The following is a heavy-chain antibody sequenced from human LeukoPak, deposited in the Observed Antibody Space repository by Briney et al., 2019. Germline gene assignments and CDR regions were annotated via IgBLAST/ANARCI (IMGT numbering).Heavy chain of an antibody. V-gene: IGHV3-7*05. CDR2: IKQDGSEK. CDR1: AITFSNYW. CDR3: ARTKGPTLDY. Sequence: GGSLRLSCAASAITFSNYWMSWVRQAPGKGLEWVANIKQDGSEKYYVDSVKGRFTISRDNAKNSLYLQMNSLRAEDTAVYYCARTKGPTLDYWGQGTLVTVSS. J-gene: IGHJ4*02.